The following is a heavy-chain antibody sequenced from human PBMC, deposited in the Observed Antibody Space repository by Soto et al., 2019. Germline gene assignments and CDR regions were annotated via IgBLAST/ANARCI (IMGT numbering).Heavy chain of an antibody. V-gene: IGHV1-69*01. CDR3: ARSQGSSTSFDIYYYYYYGMDV. J-gene: IGHJ6*02. D-gene: IGHD2-2*01. Sequence: QVQLVQSGAEVKKPGSSVKVSCKATGGTFSSYAISWVRQAPGQGLEWMGGIIPISETTNYAQKFQGRVTITADESKSTAYMELSSLRSEDTAVYYCARSQGSSTSFDIYYYYYYGMDVWGQGTTVTVSS. CDR2: IIPISETT. CDR1: GGTFSSYA.